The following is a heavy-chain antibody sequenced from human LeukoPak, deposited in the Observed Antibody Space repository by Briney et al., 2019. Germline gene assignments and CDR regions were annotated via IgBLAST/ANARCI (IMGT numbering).Heavy chain of an antibody. Sequence: VASVKVSCKASGGTFSSYAISWVRQAPGQGLEWMGRIIPIFGTANYAQKFQGRVTITTDESTSTAYMELSSLRSEDTAVYYCAREGGGSYPYYFDYWGQGTLVTVSS. V-gene: IGHV1-69*05. CDR3: AREGGGSYPYYFDY. CDR2: IIPIFGTA. CDR1: GGTFSSYA. D-gene: IGHD1-26*01. J-gene: IGHJ4*02.